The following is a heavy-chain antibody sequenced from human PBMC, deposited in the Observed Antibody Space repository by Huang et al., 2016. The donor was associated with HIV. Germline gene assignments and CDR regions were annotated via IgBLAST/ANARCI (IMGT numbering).Heavy chain of an antibody. J-gene: IGHJ3*01. V-gene: IGHV1-69*13. D-gene: IGHD3-16*01. Sequence: QVQLVQSGAEVRKPGSSVKVSCRASGGSFNNFVINWVRQAPGQGLEWMGGRIPRFGTRNDAQRFKDRVTITADETTGVVHLEVTSLRSDDTAVYFCAKRGGAWGSPYAFDLWGPGTMVTVSS. CDR3: AKRGGAWGSPYAFDL. CDR1: GGSFNNFV. CDR2: RIPRFGTR.